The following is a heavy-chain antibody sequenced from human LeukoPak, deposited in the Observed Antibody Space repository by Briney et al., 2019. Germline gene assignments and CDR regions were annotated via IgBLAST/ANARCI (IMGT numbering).Heavy chain of an antibody. CDR2: IIPIFGTA. V-gene: IGHV1-69*06. CDR3: ASVPYYYYYGMDV. J-gene: IGHJ6*02. CDR1: GGTFSSYA. Sequence: ASVKVSCKASGGTFSSYAISWVRQAPGQGLEWMGGIIPIFGTANYAQKFQGRVTITADKSTSTAYMELSSLRAEDTAVYYCASVPYYYYYGMDVWGQGTTVTVSS.